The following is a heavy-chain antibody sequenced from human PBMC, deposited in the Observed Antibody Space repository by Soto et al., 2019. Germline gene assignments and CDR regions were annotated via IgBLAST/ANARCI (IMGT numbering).Heavy chain of an antibody. CDR3: AREGVAPYYYYGMDV. Sequence: ASVKVSCKASGYTFTRSGISWVRQAPGQGPERMGWISSYNGDTNYAQTFQGRVTMTTDTSTSTAYMELRSLRSDDTAFYYCAREGVAPYYYYGMDVWGQGTPVTVSS. D-gene: IGHD5-12*01. V-gene: IGHV1-18*01. J-gene: IGHJ6*02. CDR2: ISSYNGDT. CDR1: GYTFTRSG.